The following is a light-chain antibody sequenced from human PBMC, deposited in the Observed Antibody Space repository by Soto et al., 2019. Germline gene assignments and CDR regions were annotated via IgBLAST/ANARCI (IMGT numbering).Light chain of an antibody. CDR2: DAS. V-gene: IGKV1-5*01. J-gene: IGKJ1*01. CDR3: RQYISFPKT. Sequence: DIQMTQSPPTLPAFVGDTVTITCRASQSVSSWLAWYQQKPGTAPNLLIYDASSLASGVPSRFSGSGSGTKFTLTIRSLQPDDFATYYCRQYISFPKTFGQGTKVEMK. CDR1: QSVSSW.